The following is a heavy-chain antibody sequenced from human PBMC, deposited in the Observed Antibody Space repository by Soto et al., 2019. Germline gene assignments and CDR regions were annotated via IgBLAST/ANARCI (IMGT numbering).Heavy chain of an antibody. CDR3: AKSWFGEFGYYYGMDV. CDR2: ISGSGGST. Sequence: EVQLLESGGGLVQPGGSLRLSCAASGFTFSSYAMSWFRQAPGKGLEWVSAISGSGGSTYYADSVKGRFTISRDNSKNTLYLQMNSLRAEDTAVYYCAKSWFGEFGYYYGMDVWGQGTTVTVSS. D-gene: IGHD3-10*01. V-gene: IGHV3-23*01. CDR1: GFTFSSYA. J-gene: IGHJ6*02.